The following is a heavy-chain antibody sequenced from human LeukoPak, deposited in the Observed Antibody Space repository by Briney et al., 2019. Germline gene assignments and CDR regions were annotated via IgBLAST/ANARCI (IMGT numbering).Heavy chain of an antibody. V-gene: IGHV1-69*13. Sequence: GASVKVSCKASGGTFSSYAISWVRQAPGQGLEWMGGIIPIFGTANYAQKFQGRVTITADESTSTAYMELSSLRSEDTAVYYCARVLTLPRSYSSSSSLDYWGQGTLVTVSS. J-gene: IGHJ4*02. CDR1: GGTFSSYA. D-gene: IGHD6-6*01. CDR2: IIPIFGTA. CDR3: ARVLTLPRSYSSSSSLDY.